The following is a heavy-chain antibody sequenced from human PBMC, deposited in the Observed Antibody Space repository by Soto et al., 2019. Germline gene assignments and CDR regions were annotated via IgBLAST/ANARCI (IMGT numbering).Heavy chain of an antibody. CDR1: GYTFTSYG. CDR3: ARNGVRDIVVVPGDHYYYYYGMDV. Sequence: GASVKVSCKASGYTFTSYGISWVRQAPGQGLEWMGWISAYNGNTNYAQKLQGRVTMTTDTSTSTAYMELRSLRSDDTAVYYCARNGVRDIVVVPGDHYYYYYGMDVWGQGTTVTVSS. V-gene: IGHV1-18*04. D-gene: IGHD2-2*01. CDR2: ISAYNGNT. J-gene: IGHJ6*02.